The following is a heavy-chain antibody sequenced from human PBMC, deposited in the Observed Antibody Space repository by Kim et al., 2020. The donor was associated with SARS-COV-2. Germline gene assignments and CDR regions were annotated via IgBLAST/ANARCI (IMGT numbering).Heavy chain of an antibody. J-gene: IGHJ6*02. CDR3: ARGEAVAFPPLLYYYYGIDV. D-gene: IGHD6-19*01. Sequence: GGSLRLSCAASGFTFSTYTMNRVRQAPGKGLEWVSSISSSSSYIYYADSLKGRFTISRDNAKNSLYLQMNSLRAEDTAVYYCARGEAVAFPPLLYYYYGIDVWGQGTTVTVSS. CDR1: GFTFSTYT. CDR2: ISSSSSYI. V-gene: IGHV3-21*01.